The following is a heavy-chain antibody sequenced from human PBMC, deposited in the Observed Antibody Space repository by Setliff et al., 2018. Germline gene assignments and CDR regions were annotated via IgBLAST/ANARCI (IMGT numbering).Heavy chain of an antibody. CDR3: ARLWISYDSSGYYDGRWGYFDY. CDR1: GGSISDYY. D-gene: IGHD3-22*01. J-gene: IGHJ4*02. V-gene: IGHV4-59*01. Sequence: SETLSLTCTVSGGSISDYYWSWIRQAPGKRLEWIGYIYYGGSTNYNPSLNSRVAISVDTSENQFSLRLNSVTAADTAVYYCARLWISYDSSGYYDGRWGYFDYWGQGTLVTVSS. CDR2: IYYGGST.